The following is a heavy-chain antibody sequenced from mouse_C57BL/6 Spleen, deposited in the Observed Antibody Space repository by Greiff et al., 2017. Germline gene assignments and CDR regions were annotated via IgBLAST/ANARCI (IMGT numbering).Heavy chain of an antibody. CDR1: GYAFSSSW. V-gene: IGHV1-82*01. CDR2: IYPGDGDT. Sequence: QVQLQQSGPELVKPGASVKISCKASGYAFSSSWMNWVKQRPGKGLEWIGRIYPGDGDTNYNGKFKGKATLTADKSASTAYMQLSSLTSEDSAVYFCARGDYGSSYFAYWGQGTLVTVSA. J-gene: IGHJ3*01. D-gene: IGHD1-1*01. CDR3: ARGDYGSSYFAY.